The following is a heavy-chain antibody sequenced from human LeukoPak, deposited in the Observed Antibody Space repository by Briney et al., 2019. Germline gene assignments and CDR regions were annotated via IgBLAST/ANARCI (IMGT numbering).Heavy chain of an antibody. D-gene: IGHD1-26*01. V-gene: IGHV1-69*05. CDR1: GGTFSSYA. CDR2: IIPIFGTA. Sequence: SVKVSCKASGGTFSSYAISWVRQAPGQGLEWMGGIIPIFGTANYAQKFQGRVTITTDESTSTAYMELSSLRSEDTAVYYCARGRWELLSLGYWGQGTLVTVSS. J-gene: IGHJ4*02. CDR3: ARGRWELLSLGY.